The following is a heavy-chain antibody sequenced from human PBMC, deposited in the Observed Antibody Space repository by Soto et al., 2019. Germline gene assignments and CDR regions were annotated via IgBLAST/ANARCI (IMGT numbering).Heavy chain of an antibody. J-gene: IGHJ4*02. CDR3: ASFPEPYYYDSSGYYFDY. CDR2: IYYSGST. CDR1: GGSVSSGSYY. Sequence: QVQLQESGPGLVKPSETLSLTCTVSGGSVSSGSYYWSWIRQPPGKGLEWIGYIYYSGSTNYNPSLKSRVTISVDTSKNQFSLKLSSVTAADTAVYYCASFPEPYYYDSSGYYFDYWGQGTLVTVSS. D-gene: IGHD3-22*01. V-gene: IGHV4-61*01.